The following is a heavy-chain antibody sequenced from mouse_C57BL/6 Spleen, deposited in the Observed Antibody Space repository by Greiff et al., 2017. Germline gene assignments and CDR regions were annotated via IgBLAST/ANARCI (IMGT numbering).Heavy chain of an antibody. J-gene: IGHJ2*01. D-gene: IGHD2-4*01. CDR2: IDPENGDT. Sequence: EVQLVESGAELVRPGASVKLSCTASGFNIKDDYMHWVKQRPEQGLEWIGWIDPENGDTEYASKFQGKATITADTSSNTAYLQLSSLTSEDTAVYYCTTGLGDYWGQGTTLTVSS. CDR1: GFNIKDDY. V-gene: IGHV14-4*01. CDR3: TTGLGDY.